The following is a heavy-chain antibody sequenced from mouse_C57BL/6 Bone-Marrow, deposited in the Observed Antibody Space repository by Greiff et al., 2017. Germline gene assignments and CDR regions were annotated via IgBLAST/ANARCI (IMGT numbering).Heavy chain of an antibody. J-gene: IGHJ4*01. CDR3: ARRWDAYAMDY. V-gene: IGHV5-17*01. Sequence: EVHLVESGGGLVKPGGSLKLSCAASGFTFSDYGMHWVRQAPEKGLEWVAYISSGSSTIYYADTVKGRFTISRDNAKNTLFLQMTSLRSEDTAMYYCARRWDAYAMDYWGQGTSVTVSS. D-gene: IGHD4-1*01. CDR2: ISSGSSTI. CDR1: GFTFSDYG.